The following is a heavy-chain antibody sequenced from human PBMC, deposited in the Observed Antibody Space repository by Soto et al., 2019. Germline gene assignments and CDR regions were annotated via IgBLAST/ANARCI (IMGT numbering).Heavy chain of an antibody. CDR3: ARAGRGAVPYPIDAFDI. CDR2: IWYDGSNK. CDR1: GFTFSSYG. Sequence: QVQLVESGGGVVQPGRSLRLSCAASGFTFSSYGMHWVRQAPGKGLEWVAVIWYDGSNKYYADSVKGRFTISRDNSNNTLYLQMNSLRAEDTAVYYCARAGRGAVPYPIDAFDIWGQGTMVTVSS. D-gene: IGHD3-10*01. J-gene: IGHJ3*02. V-gene: IGHV3-33*01.